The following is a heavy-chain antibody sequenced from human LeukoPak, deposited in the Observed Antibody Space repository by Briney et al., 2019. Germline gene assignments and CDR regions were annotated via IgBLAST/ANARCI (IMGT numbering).Heavy chain of an antibody. CDR3: ATTTAEGY. V-gene: IGHV3-30-3*01. J-gene: IGHJ4*02. D-gene: IGHD4-17*01. CDR2: ISYDGSNK. CDR1: GFTFSSYA. Sequence: PGGSLRLSCAASGFTFSSYAMHWVRQAPGKGLEWVAVISYDGSNKYHADSVKGRFTISRDNSKNTLCLQMNSLRAEDTAVYYCATTTAEGYWGQGTLVTVSS.